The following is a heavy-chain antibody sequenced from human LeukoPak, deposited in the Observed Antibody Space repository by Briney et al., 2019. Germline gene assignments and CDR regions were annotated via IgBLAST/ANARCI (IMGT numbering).Heavy chain of an antibody. Sequence: ASVKVSRKVSGYTLTELSMHWVRQAPGKGLEWMGGFDPEDGETIYAQKFQGRVTMTEDTSTDTAYMELSSLRSEDTAVYYCATEVTIFGVVITSYYFDYWGQGTLVTVSS. D-gene: IGHD3-3*01. CDR3: ATEVTIFGVVITSYYFDY. V-gene: IGHV1-24*01. J-gene: IGHJ4*02. CDR2: FDPEDGET. CDR1: GYTLTELS.